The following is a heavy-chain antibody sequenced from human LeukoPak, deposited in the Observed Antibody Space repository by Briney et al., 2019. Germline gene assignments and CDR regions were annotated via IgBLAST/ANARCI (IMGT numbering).Heavy chain of an antibody. J-gene: IGHJ4*02. CDR3: ARDKSNKGHDC. Sequence: GGSLRLSCAASGFTLSDYYMTWIRQAPGKGLEWVSYVSNGGSSSTLYADSVKGRFTVFRDYAKNSLYLQMNSLGADDTGVYYCARDKSNKGHDCWGQGTLVTVSS. CDR2: VSNGGSSST. V-gene: IGHV3-11*01. CDR1: GFTLSDYY.